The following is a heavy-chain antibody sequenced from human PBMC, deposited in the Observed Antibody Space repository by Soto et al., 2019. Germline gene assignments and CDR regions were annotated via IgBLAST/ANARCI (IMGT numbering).Heavy chain of an antibody. V-gene: IGHV3-48*02. J-gene: IGHJ3*02. Sequence: EVQLVESGGGLVQPGGSLRLSCAASGFTFSSYGMNWVRQAPGKGLEWVSYISSSSTIYYADSVKGRFTISRDNAKNSLYLQMNSLRDEDTAVYYCATFTPLAFDIWGQGTMVTVSS. CDR1: GFTFSSYG. CDR3: ATFTPLAFDI. CDR2: ISSSSTI.